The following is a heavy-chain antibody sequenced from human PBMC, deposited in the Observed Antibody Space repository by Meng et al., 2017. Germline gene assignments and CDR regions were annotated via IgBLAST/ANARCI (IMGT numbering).Heavy chain of an antibody. CDR1: GASVSSNSAA. Sequence: QIKLQPSGPGLLKPSQTLSLICAISGASVSSNSAAWNWIRQSPSRGLEWLGRAYYRSKWYHDYAESVKSRISIDPDTSKNQFSLQLRSVTPEDSAVYYCARGSYSFDSWGQRTLVTVSS. CDR2: AYYRSKWYH. CDR3: ARGSYSFDS. V-gene: IGHV6-1*01. J-gene: IGHJ4*02. D-gene: IGHD1-26*01.